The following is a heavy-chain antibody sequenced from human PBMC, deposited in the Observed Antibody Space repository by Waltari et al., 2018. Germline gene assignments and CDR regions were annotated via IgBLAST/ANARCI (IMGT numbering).Heavy chain of an antibody. V-gene: IGHV1-18*01. CDR3: ARLYDASAYYNTYLDP. CDR2: IRGYDGDT. Sequence: QVQLVQSGAEVRKPGASVKVSCKASGYTFSNYGLAWVRQAPGQGLEWRGWIRGYDGDTKDARECEGRLTVTTDTSTNTAHMELRSLRSDDTAVYYCARLYDASAYYNTYLDPWGQGALVTVSS. CDR1: GYTFSNYG. D-gene: IGHD3-22*01. J-gene: IGHJ5*02.